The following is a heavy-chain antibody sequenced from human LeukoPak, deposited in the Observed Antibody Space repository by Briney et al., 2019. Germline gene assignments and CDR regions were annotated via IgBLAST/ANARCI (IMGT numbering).Heavy chain of an antibody. CDR2: ISGSGGST. CDR3: ARGDDFSGDY. Sequence: GGSLRLSCAASGFTFSSYAMSWVRQAPGKGPEWVSAISGSGGSTYYADSVKGRFTISRDNSKNTLYLQMNSLRAEDTAVYYCARGDDFSGDYWGQGTLVTVSS. J-gene: IGHJ4*02. D-gene: IGHD3-16*01. V-gene: IGHV3-23*01. CDR1: GFTFSSYA.